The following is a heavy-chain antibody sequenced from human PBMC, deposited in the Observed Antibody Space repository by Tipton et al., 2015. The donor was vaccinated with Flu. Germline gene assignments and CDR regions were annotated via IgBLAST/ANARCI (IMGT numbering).Heavy chain of an antibody. J-gene: IGHJ4*02. CDR3: ARDAGRGYYDFWSGYPHWFDY. Sequence: LRLSCTVSGGSISSYYWSWIRQPPGKGLEWIGYIYYSGSTNYNPSLKSRVTISVDTSKNQFSLKLSSVTAADTAVYYCARDAGRGYYDFWSGYPHWFDYWGQGTLVTVSS. CDR1: GGSISSYY. D-gene: IGHD3-3*01. CDR2: IYYSGST. V-gene: IGHV4-59*01.